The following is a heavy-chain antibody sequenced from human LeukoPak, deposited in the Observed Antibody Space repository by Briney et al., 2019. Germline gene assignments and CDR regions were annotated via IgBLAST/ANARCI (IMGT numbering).Heavy chain of an antibody. Sequence: ASVKVSCKVSGYTLTELSMHWVRQAPGKGLEWMGGFDPEDGETIYAQKFQGRVTMTEDTSTDTAYMELSSLRSEDTAVYYCATGGLRFLEWLFTFDYWGQGTLVTVSS. CDR3: ATGGLRFLEWLFTFDY. CDR1: GYTLTELS. V-gene: IGHV1-24*01. CDR2: FDPEDGET. D-gene: IGHD3-3*01. J-gene: IGHJ4*02.